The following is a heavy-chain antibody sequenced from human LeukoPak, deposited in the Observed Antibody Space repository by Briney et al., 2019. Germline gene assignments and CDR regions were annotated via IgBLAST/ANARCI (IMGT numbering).Heavy chain of an antibody. D-gene: IGHD2-2*01. J-gene: IGHJ4*02. CDR1: GGTFSSYA. CDR3: AREAFVVVVPAAKYYFDY. V-gene: IGHV1-69*04. CDR2: IIPILGIA. Sequence: SVKVSCKASGGTFSSYAISWVRQAPGQGLEWMGRIIPILGIANYAQKFQGRVTITADKSTSTAYMELSSLRSEDTAVYYCAREAFVVVVPAAKYYFDYGGKGTLVTVSS.